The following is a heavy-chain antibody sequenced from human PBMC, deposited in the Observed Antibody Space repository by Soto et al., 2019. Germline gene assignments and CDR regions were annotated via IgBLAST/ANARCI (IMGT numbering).Heavy chain of an antibody. J-gene: IGHJ4*02. CDR2: IYYSGST. D-gene: IGHD5-12*01. V-gene: IGHV4-59*01. CDR3: ARGYSGYDLDY. CDR1: GGSISSYY. Sequence: SETLSLTCTVSGGSISSYYWSWIRQPPGKGLEWFGYIYYSGSTNYNPSLKSRVTISVDTSKNQFSLKLSSVTAADTAVYYCARGYSGYDLDYWGQGTLVTVSS.